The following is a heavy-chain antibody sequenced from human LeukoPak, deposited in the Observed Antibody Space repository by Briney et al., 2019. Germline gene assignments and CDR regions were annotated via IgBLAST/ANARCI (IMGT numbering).Heavy chain of an antibody. V-gene: IGHV3-74*03. CDR2: INSDGSTT. CDR1: GFTFSSYW. Sequence: GSLRLSCAASGFTFSSYWMHWVRQAPGKGLVWVLRINSDGSTTTYADSVKGRFTISRDNAKNTLYLQMNSLRAEDTAAYYCARAVVAATLDWGQGTLVTVSS. J-gene: IGHJ4*02. CDR3: ARAVVAATLD. D-gene: IGHD2-15*01.